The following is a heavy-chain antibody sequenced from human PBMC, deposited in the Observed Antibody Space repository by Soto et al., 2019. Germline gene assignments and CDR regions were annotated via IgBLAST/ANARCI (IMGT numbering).Heavy chain of an antibody. J-gene: IGHJ6*02. D-gene: IGHD3-10*01. CDR3: ARGGEWFGELFSGMDV. CDR2: ISYDGSNK. V-gene: IGHV3-30-3*01. Sequence: LRLSCAASGFTFSSYAMHWVRQAPGKGLEWVAVISYDGSNKYYADSVKGRFTISRDNSKNTLYLQMNSLRAEDTAVYYCARGGEWFGELFSGMDVWGQGTTVTVSS. CDR1: GFTFSSYA.